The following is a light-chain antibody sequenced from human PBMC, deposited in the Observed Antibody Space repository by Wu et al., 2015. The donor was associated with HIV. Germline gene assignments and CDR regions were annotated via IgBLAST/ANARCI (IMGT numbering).Light chain of an antibody. V-gene: IGKV3-20*01. J-gene: IGKJ3*01. CDR1: QSVSSSY. Sequence: EIVLTQSPGTLSLSPGERATLSCRASQSVSSSYLAWYQQKPGQAPRLLIYGVSNRATGIPDRFSGSESGTDFTLTISRLEPEDFAVYYCQQYGSSPTFGPGTKVDIK. CDR3: QQYGSSPT. CDR2: GVS.